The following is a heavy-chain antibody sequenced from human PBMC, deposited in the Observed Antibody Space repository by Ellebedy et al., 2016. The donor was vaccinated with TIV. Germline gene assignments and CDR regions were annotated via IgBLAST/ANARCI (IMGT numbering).Heavy chain of an antibody. Sequence: GESLKISCAASGFTVGNNFMSWVRQAPGKGLEWVSLIYSGGSTDYADSVKGRFTISSDSYKNTLYLQMNSLRAEDTAMYYCARKTDTGTSGDYWGQGTPVTVSS. J-gene: IGHJ4*02. V-gene: IGHV3-53*01. CDR2: IYSGGST. D-gene: IGHD1-1*01. CDR1: GFTVGNNF. CDR3: ARKTDTGTSGDY.